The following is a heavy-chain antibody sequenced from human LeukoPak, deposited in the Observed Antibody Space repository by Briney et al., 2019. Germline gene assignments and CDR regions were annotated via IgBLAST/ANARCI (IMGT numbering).Heavy chain of an antibody. CDR1: GFTFSSYA. V-gene: IGHV3-21*01. CDR3: ARKSEGWMTPLDVGMDV. CDR2: ISSSSSYI. Sequence: KSGGSLRLSCTASGFTFSSYAMNWVRQAPGKGLEWVSSISSSSSYIYYADSVKGRFTISRDNAKNSLYLQMNSLRAEDTAVYYCARKSEGWMTPLDVGMDVWGQGTTVTVSS. J-gene: IGHJ6*02. D-gene: IGHD2-2*03.